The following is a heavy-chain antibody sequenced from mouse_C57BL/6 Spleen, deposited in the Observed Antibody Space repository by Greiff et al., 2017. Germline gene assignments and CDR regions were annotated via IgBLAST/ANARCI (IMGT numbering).Heavy chain of an antibody. Sequence: VQLQQSGAELVRPGASVKLSCTASGFNIKDDYMHWVKQRPEQGLEWIGWIDPENGDTEYASKFQGKATITADTSSNTAYLQLSSLTSEDTAVYYCTTSDYYGSRDYWGQGTTLTVSS. CDR1: GFNIKDDY. J-gene: IGHJ2*01. CDR3: TTSDYYGSRDY. CDR2: IDPENGDT. V-gene: IGHV14-4*01. D-gene: IGHD1-1*01.